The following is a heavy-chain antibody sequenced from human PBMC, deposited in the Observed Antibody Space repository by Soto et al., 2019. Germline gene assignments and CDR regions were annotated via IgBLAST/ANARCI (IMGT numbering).Heavy chain of an antibody. V-gene: IGHV3-30-3*01. CDR2: ISYDGSNK. Sequence: QVQLVESGGGVVQPGRSLRLSCAASGFTFSSYAMHWVRQAPGKGLEWVAVISYDGSNKYYADSVKGRFTISRDNSKNTLYLQMNSLRDEDTAVYYCARGGSVVVAANRSPLDYWGQGNLVNVSS. CDR1: GFTFSSYA. D-gene: IGHD2-15*01. J-gene: IGHJ4*02. CDR3: ARGGSVVVAANRSPLDY.